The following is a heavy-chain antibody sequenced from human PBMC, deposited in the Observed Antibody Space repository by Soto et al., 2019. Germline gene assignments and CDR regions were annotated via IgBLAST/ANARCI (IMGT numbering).Heavy chain of an antibody. CDR3: ARPASSGXAAAGDIDY. V-gene: IGHV4-34*01. Sequence: PSETLSLTCAVYGGSFSGYYWSWIRQPPGKGLEWIGEINHSGSTNYNPSLKSRVTISVDTSKNQFSLKLSSVTAADTAVYYCARPASSGXAAAGDIDYWGQGTLVTVSS. J-gene: IGHJ4*02. CDR2: INHSGST. CDR1: GGSFSGYY. D-gene: IGHD6-13*01.